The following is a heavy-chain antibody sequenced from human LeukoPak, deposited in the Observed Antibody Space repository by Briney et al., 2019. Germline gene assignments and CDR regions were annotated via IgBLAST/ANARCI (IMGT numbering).Heavy chain of an antibody. J-gene: IGHJ6*03. V-gene: IGHV4-34*01. D-gene: IGHD6-13*01. Sequence: SETLSLTCAVYGGSFSGYFWSWIRQPPGKGLEWIGEINHSGSTNYNPSLKSRVAISVDTSKNQFSLKLSSVTAADTAVYCCARRGRAAGTFRAYYYYYMDVWGKGTTVTVSS. CDR3: ARRGRAAGTFRAYYYYYMDV. CDR1: GGSFSGYF. CDR2: INHSGST.